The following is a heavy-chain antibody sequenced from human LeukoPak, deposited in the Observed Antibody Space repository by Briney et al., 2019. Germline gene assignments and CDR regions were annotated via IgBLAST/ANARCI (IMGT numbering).Heavy chain of an antibody. CDR2: IIPIFGTA. CDR3: ARVPSSSSGPYYYGMDV. CDR1: GGTFSSYA. Sequence: SVKVSFKASGGTFSSYAISWVRQAPGQGLEWMGGIIPIFGTANYAQKFQGRVTITADESTSTAYMELSSLRSEDTAVYYCARVPSSSSGPYYYGMDVWGQGTTVTVSS. J-gene: IGHJ6*02. V-gene: IGHV1-69*13. D-gene: IGHD6-6*01.